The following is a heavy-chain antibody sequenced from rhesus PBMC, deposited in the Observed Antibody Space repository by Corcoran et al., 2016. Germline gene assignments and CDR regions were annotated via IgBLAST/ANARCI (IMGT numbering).Heavy chain of an antibody. V-gene: IGHV3-78*01. CDR2: ISWNSGST. J-gene: IGHJ4*01. D-gene: IGHD2-27*01. Sequence: EVQLVESGGGVVQPGGSLRLSWAASGFPSADYAVGWVRQDAGKGLEWVSDISWNSGSTGYADSVKGRFTISRDNAKNSLYLQMNRLRAEDTALYYCARESCSGIYCYAGTFDYWGQGVLVTVSS. CDR3: ARESCSGIYCYAGTFDY. CDR1: GFPSADYA.